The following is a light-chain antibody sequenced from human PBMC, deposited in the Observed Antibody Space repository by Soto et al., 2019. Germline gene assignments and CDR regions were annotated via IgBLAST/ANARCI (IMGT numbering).Light chain of an antibody. CDR3: QEYNSY. Sequence: QMTQSPSTLSASVGDRITITCRASQGIDDWLAWYQQKPGKVPKLLIYRASNLQSGVPSRFSGRGFGTEFTLTITSLQTDDSATYYCQEYNSYFGGGTKVEIK. CDR2: RAS. V-gene: IGKV1-5*03. CDR1: QGIDDW. J-gene: IGKJ4*01.